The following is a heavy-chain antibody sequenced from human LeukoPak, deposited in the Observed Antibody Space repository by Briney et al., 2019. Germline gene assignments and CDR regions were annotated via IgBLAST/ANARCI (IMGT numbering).Heavy chain of an antibody. V-gene: IGHV3-53*01. D-gene: IGHD1-26*01. CDR3: ATGGYSGSYYDFDY. J-gene: IGHJ4*02. Sequence: GGSLRLSCAASGFTVSSNYMSWVRQAPGKGLEWVSVIYSGGSTYYADSVKGRFTVSRDNSKNTLYLQMNSLRAEDTAVYYCATGGYSGSYYDFDYWGQGTLVTVSS. CDR2: IYSGGST. CDR1: GFTVSSNY.